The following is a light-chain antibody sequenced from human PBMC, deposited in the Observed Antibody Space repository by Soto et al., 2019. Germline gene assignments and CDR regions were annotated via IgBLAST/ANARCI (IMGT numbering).Light chain of an antibody. Sequence: QSALTQPPSASGSPGQSVTITCTGTSSDVGGYNYVSWYQHHPGKVPKLIIYEVYKRPSGVPDRFSGSKSGNTAALTVSGLQAEDEADYYCSSYVANSYVFGTGTKVTVL. V-gene: IGLV2-8*01. J-gene: IGLJ1*01. CDR2: EVY. CDR1: SSDVGGYNY. CDR3: SSYVANSYV.